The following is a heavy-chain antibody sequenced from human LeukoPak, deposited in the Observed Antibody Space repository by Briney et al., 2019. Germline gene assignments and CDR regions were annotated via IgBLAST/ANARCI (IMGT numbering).Heavy chain of an antibody. Sequence: SETLSLTCTVSGGSISSYYWSWIRQPPGKGLEWIGYIYYSGSTNYNPSLKSRVTISVDTSKNQFSLKLSAATAADTAVYYCARADCSSTSCYRSYYYYMDVWGKGTTVTVSS. J-gene: IGHJ6*03. V-gene: IGHV4-59*01. CDR2: IYYSGST. CDR3: ARADCSSTSCYRSYYYYMDV. D-gene: IGHD2-2*02. CDR1: GGSISSYY.